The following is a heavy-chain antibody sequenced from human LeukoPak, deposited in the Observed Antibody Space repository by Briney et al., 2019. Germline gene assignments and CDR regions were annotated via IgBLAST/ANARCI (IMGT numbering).Heavy chain of an antibody. J-gene: IGHJ4*02. V-gene: IGHV3-30*02. CDR1: GFMFDKYG. Sequence: PGGSLTLSCAASGFMFDKYGMYWARQAPGKGLEWVTFIRYDGTKKSYADSVKGRFTISRDNSKNTLYLQMNSLRAEDTAVYYCARDESWLQFFDYWGQGTLVTVSS. CDR3: ARDESWLQFFDY. D-gene: IGHD5-24*01. CDR2: IRYDGTKK.